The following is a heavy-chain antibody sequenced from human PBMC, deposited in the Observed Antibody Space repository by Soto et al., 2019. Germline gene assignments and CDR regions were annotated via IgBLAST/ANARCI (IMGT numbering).Heavy chain of an antibody. V-gene: IGHV4-30-2*01. CDR3: ARVPDR. J-gene: IGHJ5*02. D-gene: IGHD2-2*01. CDR2: IYHSGST. Sequence: SXTLSLTCAVSGGSMSSGGYSWSWIRQPPGKGLEWIGYIYHSGSTCYNPSLKSRVTISVDRSKNQFSLKLSSVTAADTAVYYCARVPDRWGQGTLVTVSS. CDR1: GGSMSSGGYS.